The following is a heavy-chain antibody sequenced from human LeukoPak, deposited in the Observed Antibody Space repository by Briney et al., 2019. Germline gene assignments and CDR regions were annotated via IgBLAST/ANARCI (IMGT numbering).Heavy chain of an antibody. D-gene: IGHD4-17*01. CDR2: IEWADDK. CDR3: ARTRSEYGDYVSGYYYYYYYMDV. Sequence: SVPTLVNPTQTLTLTCTFSGFSLSTSGMCVSWIRQPPGKALEWLARIEWADDKYYSTSLKTRLTISKDTSKNQVVLTMTNMDPVDTATYYCARTRSEYGDYVSGYYYYYYYMDVWGKGTTVTVSS. CDR1: GFSLSTSGMC. J-gene: IGHJ6*03. V-gene: IGHV2-70*11.